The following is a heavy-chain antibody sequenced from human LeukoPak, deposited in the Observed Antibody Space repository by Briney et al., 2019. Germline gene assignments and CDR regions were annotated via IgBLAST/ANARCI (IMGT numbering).Heavy chain of an antibody. CDR1: GFTFSDHY. V-gene: IGHV3-72*01. J-gene: IGHJ3*02. D-gene: IGHD4-17*01. Sequence: GGSLRLSCAASGFTFSDHYMDWVRQAPGKGLEWVGRTRNKANSYTTEYAASVKGRFTISRDDSKNSLYLQMNSLKTEDTAVYYCARDLRYGDYRAFDIWGQGTMVTVSS. CDR3: ARDLRYGDYRAFDI. CDR2: TRNKANSYTT.